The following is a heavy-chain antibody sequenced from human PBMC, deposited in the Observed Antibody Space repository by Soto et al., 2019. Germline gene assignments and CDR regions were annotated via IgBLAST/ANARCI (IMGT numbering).Heavy chain of an antibody. CDR2: ISGTGDSS. D-gene: IGHD3-10*01. CDR1: GFTFGSYA. CDR3: AKDNGYYGSGSFSH. Sequence: EVQLLESGGGLVQPGGSLRLSCAASGFTFGSYAMSWVRQAPGKGLEWVSLISGTGDSSEYANSVKGRFTISRDYSKTTVFLQMNSLGAEDTAVYFCAKDNGYYGSGSFSHWGQGTLVTVSS. V-gene: IGHV3-23*01. J-gene: IGHJ4*02.